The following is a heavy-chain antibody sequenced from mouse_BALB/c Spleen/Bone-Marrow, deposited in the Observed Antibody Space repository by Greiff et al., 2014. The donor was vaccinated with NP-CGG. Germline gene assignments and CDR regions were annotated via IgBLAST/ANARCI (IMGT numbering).Heavy chain of an antibody. V-gene: IGHV1-82*01. D-gene: IGHD1-1*01. Sequence: QVQLKESGPELVKPGASVKLSCKASGYAFSNSWMNWVKQRPGQGLEWIGRIYPGDGDTNYNGKFKGKATLTADKSSSTAYMQLSSLTSVDSAVYFCARSAYYGTNYGAMDYWGQGTSVTVSS. CDR3: ARSAYYGTNYGAMDY. J-gene: IGHJ4*01. CDR2: IYPGDGDT. CDR1: GYAFSNSW.